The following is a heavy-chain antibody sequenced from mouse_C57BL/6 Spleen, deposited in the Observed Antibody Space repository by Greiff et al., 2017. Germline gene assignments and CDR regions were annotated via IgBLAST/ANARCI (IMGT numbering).Heavy chain of an antibody. Sequence: EVKVVESGGDLVKPGGSLKLSCAASGFTFSSYGMSWVRQTPDKRLEWVATISSGGSYTYYPDSVKGRFTISRDNAKNTLYLQMSSLKSEDTAMYYCARLTTVVARDWYFDVWGTGTTVTVSS. V-gene: IGHV5-6*01. CDR1: GFTFSSYG. CDR2: ISSGGSYT. J-gene: IGHJ1*03. CDR3: ARLTTVVARDWYFDV. D-gene: IGHD1-1*01.